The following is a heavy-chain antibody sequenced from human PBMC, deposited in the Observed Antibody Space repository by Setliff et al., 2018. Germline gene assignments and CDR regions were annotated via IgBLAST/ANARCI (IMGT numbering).Heavy chain of an antibody. CDR3: ARDRSTVIRGVTSSFYYYMDA. D-gene: IGHD3-10*01. J-gene: IGHJ6*03. CDR1: GGSIGPHY. Sequence: SETLSLTCTVSGGSIGPHYWSWIRQAPGKGLEWIGHIFYSDTAKYNPSLESRAAISVDSSKNQFSLKLRSVTAADTAVYYCARDRSTVIRGVTSSFYYYMDAWGGGTTVTVSS. CDR2: IFYSDTA. V-gene: IGHV4-59*11.